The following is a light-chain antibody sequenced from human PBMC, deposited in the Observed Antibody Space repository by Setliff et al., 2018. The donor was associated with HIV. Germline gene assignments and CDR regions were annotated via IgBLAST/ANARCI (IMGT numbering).Light chain of an antibody. V-gene: IGLV2-11*01. CDR1: SSDVGGYNS. J-gene: IGLJ2*01. Sequence: QSALTQPRSVSGSPGQSVTISCTGASSDVGGYNSVSWYQQHPGKAPKLLIYGASKRPSGVPDRFSGSKSGNTASLTISGLQAEDEADYYCCSYAGSFVVFGGGTKVTVL. CDR3: CSYAGSFVV. CDR2: GAS.